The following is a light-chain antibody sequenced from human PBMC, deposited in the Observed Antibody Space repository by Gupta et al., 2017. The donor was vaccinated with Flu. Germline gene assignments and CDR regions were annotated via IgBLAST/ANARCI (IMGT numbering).Light chain of an antibody. CDR1: QSVTSSY. J-gene: IGKJ4*01. V-gene: IGKV3-20*01. CDR2: GAS. Sequence: EIVLTQSPGTLSLSPGDRATLSCRASQSVTSSYLAWYQQKPGQAPRLLIYGASSRAIGIPDRFSGSGSGTDFTLSIGRLEPEDFAVYYCQQFGSSPLTFGGGTKVEIK. CDR3: QQFGSSPLT.